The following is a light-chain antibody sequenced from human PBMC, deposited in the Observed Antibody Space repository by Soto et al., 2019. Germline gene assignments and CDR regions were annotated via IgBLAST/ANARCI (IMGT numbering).Light chain of an antibody. CDR2: GAS. J-gene: IGKJ2*01. CDR1: RSVSSDH. V-gene: IGKV3-20*01. CDR3: LKYGSSYT. Sequence: EIVLTQSPGTLSLSPGERATLSCRASRSVSSDHLAWYQQKPGQAPRLLISGASTRATGTPDRFSGSGSGTDFTLTINRLEPEDFAVYYCLKYGSSYTFGQGTKLEIK.